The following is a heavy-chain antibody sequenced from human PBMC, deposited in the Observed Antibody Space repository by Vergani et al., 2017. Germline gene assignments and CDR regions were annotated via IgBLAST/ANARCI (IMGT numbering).Heavy chain of an antibody. CDR3: AKFGSSWGGY. D-gene: IGHD6-13*01. V-gene: IGHV3-23*01. CDR1: GFTFSSYA. Sequence: EVQLLESGGGLVQPGGSLRLSCAASGFTFSSYAMSWVRQAPGKGLDWVSAISGSGGSTYYADSVEGRFTISSDNSKNTLYLQMNSLRAEDTAVYYCAKFGSSWGGYWGQGTLVTVSS. J-gene: IGHJ4*02. CDR2: ISGSGGST.